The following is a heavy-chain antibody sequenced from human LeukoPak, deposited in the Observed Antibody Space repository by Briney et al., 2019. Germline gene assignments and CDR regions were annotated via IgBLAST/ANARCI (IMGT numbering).Heavy chain of an antibody. CDR1: GWSIRRGTYY. J-gene: IGHJ5*02. V-gene: IGHV4-61*01. Sequence: SETLSLTCSVSGWSIRRGTYYWSWIRQPPGKGLEWIGYIYYSGSTNYNPSLKSRVTISVDTSKNQFSLKLSSVTAADTAVYYCASGQAAAGWFDPWGQGTLVTVSS. D-gene: IGHD6-13*01. CDR2: IYYSGST. CDR3: ASGQAAAGWFDP.